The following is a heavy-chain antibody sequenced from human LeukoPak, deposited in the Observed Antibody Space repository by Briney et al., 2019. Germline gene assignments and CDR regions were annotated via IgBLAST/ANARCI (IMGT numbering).Heavy chain of an antibody. CDR2: INHSGST. D-gene: IGHD6-6*01. CDR3: ARHRIAARSPFDY. J-gene: IGHJ4*02. Sequence: PSETLSLTCAVYGGSFSGYYWSWIRQPPGKGLEWIGKINHSGSTNYNPSLKSRVTISVDTSKNQFSLKLSSVTAADTAVYYCARHRIAARSPFDYWGQGTLVTVSS. CDR1: GGSFSGYY. V-gene: IGHV4-34*01.